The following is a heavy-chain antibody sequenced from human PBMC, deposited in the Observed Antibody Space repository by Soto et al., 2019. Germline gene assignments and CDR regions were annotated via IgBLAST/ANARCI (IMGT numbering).Heavy chain of an antibody. CDR2: IIPMFGTA. CDR1: GGTFSRYA. J-gene: IGHJ4*02. V-gene: IGHV1-69*01. CDR3: AREGEMDTINLPFDY. Sequence: QVQLVQSGAEVKKPGSSVKVSCKASGGTFSRYAISWVRQAPGQGLEWMGGIIPMFGTANYAQKFQGRVTIAADESTSTAYMELSSLRSEDTAVYYCAREGEMDTINLPFDYWGQGTLVTVSS. D-gene: IGHD5-18*01.